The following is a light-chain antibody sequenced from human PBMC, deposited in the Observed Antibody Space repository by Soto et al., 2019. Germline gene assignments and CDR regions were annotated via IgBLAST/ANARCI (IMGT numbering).Light chain of an antibody. CDR1: QSVSRS. V-gene: IGKV3-15*01. Sequence: EIVMTQSPATLSVSPGERVTLSCRASQSVSRSLAWYQQKPGQAPRLLIYGASTRATGVTTRFSGSGSGKEFTLTISSLQSEDFAVYYCQQYNNWPPFTFGPGTKVDIK. CDR3: QQYNNWPPFT. CDR2: GAS. J-gene: IGKJ3*01.